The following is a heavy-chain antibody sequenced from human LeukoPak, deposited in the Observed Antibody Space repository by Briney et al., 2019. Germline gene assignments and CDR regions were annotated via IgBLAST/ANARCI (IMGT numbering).Heavy chain of an antibody. CDR3: ATSTAADGNFDY. V-gene: IGHV3-53*01. J-gene: IGHJ4*02. CDR1: GFTVSSNY. CDR2: IYSGDIT. Sequence: PGGSLRLSCAASGFTVSSNYMSWVRQAPGKGLEWVSVIYSGDITYYADSVKGRFSISRDNSRNTLYLQMNSLRAEDTAVYYYATSTAADGNFDYWGQGTLVTVSS. D-gene: IGHD6-13*01.